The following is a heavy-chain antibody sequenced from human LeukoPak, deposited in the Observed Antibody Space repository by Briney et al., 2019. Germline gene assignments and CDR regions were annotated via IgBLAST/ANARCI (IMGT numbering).Heavy chain of an antibody. CDR2: IYYSGST. V-gene: IGHV4-39*01. J-gene: IGHJ4*02. Sequence: SETLSLTCTVSGGSISNSSYYWGWIRQPPGKGLEWIGSIYYSGSTYYNPSLKSRVTISVDTSKNQFSLKLSSVTAADTAVYYCARLGQLVSYYFDCWGQGTLVTVSS. CDR3: ARLGQLVSYYFDC. CDR1: GGSISNSSYY. D-gene: IGHD6-6*01.